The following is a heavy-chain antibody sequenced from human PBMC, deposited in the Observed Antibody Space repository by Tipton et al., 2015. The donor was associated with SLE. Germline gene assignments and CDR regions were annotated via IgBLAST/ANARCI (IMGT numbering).Heavy chain of an antibody. CDR1: GGSINRSSYY. V-gene: IGHV4-39*07. J-gene: IGHJ3*02. CDR2: ISYSGST. D-gene: IGHD6-13*01. CDR3: SRVVAAAGTGAFDI. Sequence: TLSLTCTVSGGSINRSSYYWGWIRQPPGKRLEWIGSISYSGSTQYNASLKSRVTIFRDTSKNQFSLKLNSVIAADTAVYYCSRVVAAAGTGAFDIWGQGTMVTVSS.